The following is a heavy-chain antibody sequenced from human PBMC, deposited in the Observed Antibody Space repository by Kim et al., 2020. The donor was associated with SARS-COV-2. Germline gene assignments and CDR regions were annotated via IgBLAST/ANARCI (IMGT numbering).Heavy chain of an antibody. V-gene: IGHV3-23*01. J-gene: IGHJ1*01. D-gene: IGHD2-15*01. CDR3: AKDSLYCSGGSCYLEYCQH. Sequence: GRFPIARDNSKNTLYLQMNSLRAEDTAVYYCAKDSLYCSGGSCYLEYCQHWGQGTLVTVSS.